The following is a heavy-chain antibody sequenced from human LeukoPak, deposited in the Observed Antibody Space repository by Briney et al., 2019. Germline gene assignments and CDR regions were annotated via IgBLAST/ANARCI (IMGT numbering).Heavy chain of an antibody. CDR1: GGSISGYY. CDR2: VYHSGST. CDR3: TRVGDYDSHFDY. Sequence: SETLSLTCTVSGGSISGYYWSWVRQPPGKGLEWIAYVYHSGSTNYNPSLKSRVTISVDTSKNQFSLKLSSVTAADTAVYYCTRVGDYDSHFDYWGQGTLVTVSS. D-gene: IGHD4-17*01. V-gene: IGHV4-59*01. J-gene: IGHJ4*02.